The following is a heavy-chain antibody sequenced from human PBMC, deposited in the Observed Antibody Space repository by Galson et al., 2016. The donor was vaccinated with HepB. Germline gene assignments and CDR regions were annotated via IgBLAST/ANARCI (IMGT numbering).Heavy chain of an antibody. V-gene: IGHV2-70*11. CDR3: ARLSGDYPSYLDY. J-gene: IGHJ4*02. CDR2: IDWDEDR. Sequence: PALVKPTQTLTLTCTFSGFSLSSSGMCVGWIRQPPGKALEWLARIDWDEDRYYSTSLKTRLTISKDTSKNQGVLTMTNMDPEEPATYYFARLSGDYPSYLDYWGQGALVTVSS. D-gene: IGHD3-3*01. CDR1: GFSLSSSGMC.